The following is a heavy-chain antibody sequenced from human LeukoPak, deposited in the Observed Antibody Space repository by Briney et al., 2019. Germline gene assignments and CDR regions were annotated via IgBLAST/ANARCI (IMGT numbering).Heavy chain of an antibody. D-gene: IGHD3-10*01. CDR3: ARDGVDYGSGSQHFSYMDV. CDR1: GYTFTGYY. V-gene: IGHV1-2*02. J-gene: IGHJ6*03. Sequence: ASVKVSCKASGYTFTGYYMHWVRQAPGQGLEWMGWINPNSGGTNYAQKFQGRVTMTRDTSISTAYMELSRLRSDDTAVYYCARDGVDYGSGSQHFSYMDVWGKGTTVTVSS. CDR2: INPNSGGT.